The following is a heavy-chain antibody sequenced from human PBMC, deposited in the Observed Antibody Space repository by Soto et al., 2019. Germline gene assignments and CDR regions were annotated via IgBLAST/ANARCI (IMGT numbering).Heavy chain of an antibody. J-gene: IGHJ6*02. Sequence: QVQLVQSGAEMKEPGSSVKVSCKTSGGTFSSSAISWLRQAPGQGLEWMGGIIPLFRTPDYAQKFQGRVTIAADESASTAYMELGSVRSEDTAVYYCGRDNGRRQLGGNYSYILDVWGQGTTITVSS. CDR3: GRDNGRRQLGGNYSYILDV. D-gene: IGHD1-1*01. V-gene: IGHV1-69*12. CDR2: IIPLFRTP. CDR1: GGTFSSSA.